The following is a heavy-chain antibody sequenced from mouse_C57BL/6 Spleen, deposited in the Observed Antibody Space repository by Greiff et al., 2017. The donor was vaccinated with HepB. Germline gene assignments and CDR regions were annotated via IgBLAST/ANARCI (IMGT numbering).Heavy chain of an antibody. V-gene: IGHV1-82*01. CDR3: ARTPPGYYYGSSYVGYFDV. CDR1: GYAFSSSW. Sequence: VQLQQSGPELVKPGASVKISCKASGYAFSSSWMNWVKQRPGKGLEWIGRIYPGDGDTNYNGKFKGKATLTADKSSSTAYMQLSSLTSEDSAVYFCARTPPGYYYGSSYVGYFDVWGTGTTVTVSS. J-gene: IGHJ1*03. D-gene: IGHD1-1*01. CDR2: IYPGDGDT.